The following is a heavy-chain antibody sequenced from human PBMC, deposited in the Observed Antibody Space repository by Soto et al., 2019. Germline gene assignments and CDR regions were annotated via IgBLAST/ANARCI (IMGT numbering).Heavy chain of an antibody. V-gene: IGHV4-4*02. J-gene: IGHJ5*02. CDR3: ARDPAP. Sequence: SETLSLTCAVSGDSISSSDWWNWVRQPPGKGLEWIGEIFHSVSPSYNPSLKSRATISLDTSKNQFSLKLTSVTAADTAVYYCARDPAPWGQGTRVTVAS. CDR2: IFHSVSP. CDR1: GDSISSSDW.